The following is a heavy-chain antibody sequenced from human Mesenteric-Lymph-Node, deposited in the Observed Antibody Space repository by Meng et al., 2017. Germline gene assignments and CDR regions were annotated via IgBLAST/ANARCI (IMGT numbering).Heavy chain of an antibody. V-gene: IGHV3-23*01. CDR2: ITTDGGST. CDR3: ARDRLDYGVHNWYFDL. Sequence: GESLKISCAASGFTFMYAMSWVRQAPGKGLEWVAGITTDGGSTYYADSVKGRFTVPRDNSKNTLYLQMNSLRAEDTAVYFCARDRLDYGVHNWYFDLWGRGTLVTVSS. J-gene: IGHJ2*01. D-gene: IGHD4-17*01. CDR1: GFTFMYA.